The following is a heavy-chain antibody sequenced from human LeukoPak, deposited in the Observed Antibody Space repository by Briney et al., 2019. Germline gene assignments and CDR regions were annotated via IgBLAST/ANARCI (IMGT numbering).Heavy chain of an antibody. CDR3: SRGGVTTLWFDP. CDR2: IIPIFGTA. D-gene: IGHD4-17*01. CDR1: GGTFSSYA. J-gene: IGHJ5*02. V-gene: IGHV1-69*05. Sequence: SVTVSCKASGGTFSSYAISWVRQPPGQGLEWMGGIIPIFGTANSAQKFQGRVPITTDESTSTAYIELSSLRSEVKAVYYCSRGGVTTLWFDPCGQGTLVTVSS.